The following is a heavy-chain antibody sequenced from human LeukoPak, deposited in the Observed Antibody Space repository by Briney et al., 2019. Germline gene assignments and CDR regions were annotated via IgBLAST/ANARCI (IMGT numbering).Heavy chain of an antibody. Sequence: GGSLRLSCEASGFTFRSYGMSWVRQAPGKGLEWVSVISGSGRKTDYADSVKGRFTISRDNSKNTLYLQMNSLRVEDTAVYYCARDSSMLRGPLVIYYFDFWGQGTLVTVSS. CDR3: ARDSSMLRGPLVIYYFDF. V-gene: IGHV3-23*01. J-gene: IGHJ4*02. CDR1: GFTFRSYG. CDR2: ISGSGRKT. D-gene: IGHD3-10*01.